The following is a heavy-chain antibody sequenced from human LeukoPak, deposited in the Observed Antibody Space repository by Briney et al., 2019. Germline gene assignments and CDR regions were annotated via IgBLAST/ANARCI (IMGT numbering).Heavy chain of an antibody. V-gene: IGHV4-61*02. CDR2: IYTSGST. J-gene: IGHJ5*02. D-gene: IGHD5-24*01. CDR3: ARVMAVNPDWFDP. CDR1: GGSISSESYY. Sequence: PSQTLSLTCTVSGGSISSESYYWSWIRQPAGKGLEWIGCIYTSGSTNYNPSLKSRVTISVDTSKNQFSLKLNSVTAADTAVYYCARVMAVNPDWFDPWGQGTLVTVSS.